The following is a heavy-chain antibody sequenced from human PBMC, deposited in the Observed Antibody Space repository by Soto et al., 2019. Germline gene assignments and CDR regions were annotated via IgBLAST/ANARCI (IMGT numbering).Heavy chain of an antibody. V-gene: IGHV3-74*01. CDR3: ARDRVYYNSGHYYDYGMDV. J-gene: IGHJ6*02. D-gene: IGHD3-22*01. CDR1: GFTLSNYW. CDR2: INTDGSST. Sequence: GGSLRLSCVASGFTLSNYWIHWVRQAPGKGLVWVSRINTDGSSTTYADSVQGRFTITRDNAQNTVYLQMKSLRAEDTAVYYCARDRVYYNSGHYYDYGMDVWGQGTTVTVSS.